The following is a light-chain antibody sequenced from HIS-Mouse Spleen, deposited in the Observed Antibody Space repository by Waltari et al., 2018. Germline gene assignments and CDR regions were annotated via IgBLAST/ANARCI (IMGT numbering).Light chain of an antibody. Sequence: SYELTQPPSVSVSPGQPARITCSGDALPKKSAHWYQQKSGQAPVLFIYEDSKRPSGIPERFSGSSSGTMATLTISGAQVEDEADYYCYSTDSSGNHRVFGGGTKLTVL. V-gene: IGLV3-10*01. CDR3: YSTDSSGNHRV. CDR2: EDS. J-gene: IGLJ2*01. CDR1: ALPKKS.